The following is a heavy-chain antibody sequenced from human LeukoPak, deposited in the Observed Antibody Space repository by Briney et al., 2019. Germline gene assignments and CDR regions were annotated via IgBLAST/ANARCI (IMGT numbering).Heavy chain of an antibody. Sequence: PGGSLRLTCAASGFTFSSYAMHWVRQAPGKGLEWVAVISYDGSNKYYADSVKGRFTISRDNSKNTLYLQMNSLRAEDTAVYYCAVEYFQHWGQGTLVTVSS. CDR1: GFTFSSYA. CDR3: AVEYFQH. CDR2: ISYDGSNK. V-gene: IGHV3-30-3*01. J-gene: IGHJ1*01.